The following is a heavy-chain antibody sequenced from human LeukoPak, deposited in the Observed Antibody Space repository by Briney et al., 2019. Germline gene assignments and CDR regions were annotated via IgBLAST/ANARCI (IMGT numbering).Heavy chain of an antibody. CDR3: ARVDFGAFDI. V-gene: IGHV4-30-2*01. CDR1: GGSISSGGHS. D-gene: IGHD2-2*03. Sequence: SQTLSLTCAVSGGSISSGGHSWSWIRQPPGKGLEWIGYIYHSGSTYYNPSLKSRVTISVDRSKNQFSLKLSSVTAADTAVYYCARVDFGAFDIWGQGTMVTVSS. CDR2: IYHSGST. J-gene: IGHJ3*02.